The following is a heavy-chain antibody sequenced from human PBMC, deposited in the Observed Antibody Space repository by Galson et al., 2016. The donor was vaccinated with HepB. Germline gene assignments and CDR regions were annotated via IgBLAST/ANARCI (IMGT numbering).Heavy chain of an antibody. CDR1: GYSFINYE. CDR3: ARGGYLATTTILPPTSYYFEN. V-gene: IGHV1-8*02. Sequence: VKVSCKASGYSFINYEINWVRQAPGQGLEWMGWMNPNNNDSDSTEKFRARITMTRGASTTAAYMELGDLTVDDTAVYFCARGGYLATTTILPPTSYYFENWGQGTLLRVSS. CDR2: MNPNNNDS. J-gene: IGHJ4*02. D-gene: IGHD2-15*01.